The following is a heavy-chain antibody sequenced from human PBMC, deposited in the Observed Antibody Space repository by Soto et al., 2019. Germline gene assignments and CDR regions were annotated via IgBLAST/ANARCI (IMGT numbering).Heavy chain of an antibody. D-gene: IGHD3-3*01. Sequence: QLRLQESGPGLVKPSETLSLTCTVSGGSISSSTNYWVWIRQPPGKGLEWIGSISYSGTTYYNPSLESRVTISVDTSKKQFSLRLSSVTAADTAVYYFARRVLNYYYYMDVWGKGTTVTVSS. CDR1: GGSISSSTNY. J-gene: IGHJ6*03. CDR3: ARRVLNYYYYMDV. V-gene: IGHV4-39*01. CDR2: ISYSGTT.